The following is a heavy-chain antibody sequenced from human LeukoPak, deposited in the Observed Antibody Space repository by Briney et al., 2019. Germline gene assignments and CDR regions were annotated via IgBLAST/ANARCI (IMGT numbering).Heavy chain of an antibody. D-gene: IGHD6-6*01. CDR3: AKEGSSSGRYFDY. CDR1: GFTFSSYG. V-gene: IGHV3-30*02. CDR2: IRYDGSNK. J-gene: IGHJ4*02. Sequence: GGSLRLSCAASGFTFSSYGMHWVRQAPGKGLEWVAFIRYDGSNKYYADSVKGRFTISRDNSKNTLYLQMNSLRTEDTALSYCAKEGSSSGRYFDYWGQGTLVTVSS.